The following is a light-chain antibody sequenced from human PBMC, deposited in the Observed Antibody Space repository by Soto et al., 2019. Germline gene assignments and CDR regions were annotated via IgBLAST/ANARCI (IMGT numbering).Light chain of an antibody. CDR2: EVS. V-gene: IGLV2-23*02. CDR1: SSDVGSYNL. CDR3: CSYAGSSTSI. Sequence: QSALTQPASVSGSPGQSITISCTGTSSDVGSYNLVSWYQQHPGKAPKLMIYEVSKRPSGVSNRFSGSKSGNTASLTISGLQAEDEADYYGCSYAGSSTSIFGTGTRSPS. J-gene: IGLJ1*01.